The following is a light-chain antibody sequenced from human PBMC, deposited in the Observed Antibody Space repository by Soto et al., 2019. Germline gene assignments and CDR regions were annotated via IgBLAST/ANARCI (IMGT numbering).Light chain of an antibody. CDR3: SSFGGTKV. CDR2: EVF. CDR1: SSDVGANNY. J-gene: IGLJ2*01. Sequence: QSALTQPPSVSGCPGQSVTISCSGTSSDVGANNYVSWYQQHPGKAPKLLIYEVFKRPSGVPDRFSGSKSGNTASLTVSGLQSEDEADYYCSSFGGTKVFGGGTKVTVL. V-gene: IGLV2-8*01.